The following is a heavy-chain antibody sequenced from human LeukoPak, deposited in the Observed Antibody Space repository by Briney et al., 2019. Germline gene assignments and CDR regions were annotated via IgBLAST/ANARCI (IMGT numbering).Heavy chain of an antibody. CDR1: GGSISSSSYY. D-gene: IGHD3-22*01. V-gene: IGHV4-39*07. CDR2: INHSGST. J-gene: IGHJ5*02. CDR3: ARGYPRWGRLYWFDP. Sequence: PSETLSLTCTVSGGSISSSSYYWGWIRQPPGKGLEWIGEINHSGSTNYNPSLKSRVTISVDTSKNQFSLKLSSVTAADTAVYYCARGYPRWGRLYWFDPWGQGTLVTVSS.